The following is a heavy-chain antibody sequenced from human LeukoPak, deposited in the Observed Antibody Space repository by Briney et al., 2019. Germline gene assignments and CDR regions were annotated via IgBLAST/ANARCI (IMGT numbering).Heavy chain of an antibody. CDR2: IYSGGST. CDR1: GFTVSSNY. Sequence: GGSLRLSCAASGFTVSSNYMSWVRQAPGKGLEWVSVIYSGGSTYYADSVKGRFTISRDNSKNTLYLQMNSLRAEDTAVYYCATTPKHGDYDYWGQGTLVTVCS. V-gene: IGHV3-53*01. D-gene: IGHD4-17*01. J-gene: IGHJ4*02. CDR3: ATTPKHGDYDY.